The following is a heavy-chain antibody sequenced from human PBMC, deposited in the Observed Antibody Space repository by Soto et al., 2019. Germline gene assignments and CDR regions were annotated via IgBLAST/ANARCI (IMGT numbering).Heavy chain of an antibody. Sequence: QVQLVESGGGVVQPGRSLRLSCVASGFKFTDYGLNWVRQTPGKGLERVAISWFDGSIAYYAESVKGRFTISRDDSMNSVYLHMNSLRGEDTAMYYCARDGARIDSSGKFDYWGQGTQVTVSS. D-gene: IGHD3-22*01. CDR3: ARDGARIDSSGKFDY. J-gene: IGHJ4*02. CDR2: SWFDGSIA. CDR1: GFKFTDYG. V-gene: IGHV3-33*01.